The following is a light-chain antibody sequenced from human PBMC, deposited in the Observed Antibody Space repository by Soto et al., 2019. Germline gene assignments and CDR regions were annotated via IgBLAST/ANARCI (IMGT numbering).Light chain of an antibody. J-gene: IGKJ2*01. CDR2: AAS. Sequence: DIPMTQSPSSVSASVGDRVTITCRASQGISTWLAWYQQRPGEAPKLLIYAASSLQAGVPSRFSGSGSGTDFTLTISSLQPEDFATYYCQQADSCPHTFGQGTKVEIK. CDR1: QGISTW. V-gene: IGKV1-12*01. CDR3: QQADSCPHT.